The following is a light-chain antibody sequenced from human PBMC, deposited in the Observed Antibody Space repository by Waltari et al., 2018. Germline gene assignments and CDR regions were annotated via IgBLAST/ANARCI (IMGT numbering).Light chain of an antibody. CDR2: DAS. V-gene: IGKV1-5*01. J-gene: IGKJ1*01. CDR1: QRISKW. Sequence: DIQMTQSPSTLSASLGDSVIITCRASQRISKWLAWYQQKPGKAPKLLIYDASSLESGVPLRFSGSGSGTEFTLTISSLQPDDFATYFCQQYKSYSWTFGQGTKVEIK. CDR3: QQYKSYSWT.